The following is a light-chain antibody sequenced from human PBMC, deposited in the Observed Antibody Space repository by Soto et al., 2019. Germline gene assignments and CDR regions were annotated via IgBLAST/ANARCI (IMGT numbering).Light chain of an antibody. V-gene: IGKV3-20*01. CDR2: GAS. Sequence: EIVLTPSPGTLSLSPGERATLSCRASQSVSSSYLAWYQQKPGQAPRLLIYGASSRATGIPDRFSGSGSGTDFTLTISRLEPEDFAVYYCQQYGSSPYTFGQGTNLEIK. CDR3: QQYGSSPYT. J-gene: IGKJ2*01. CDR1: QSVSSSY.